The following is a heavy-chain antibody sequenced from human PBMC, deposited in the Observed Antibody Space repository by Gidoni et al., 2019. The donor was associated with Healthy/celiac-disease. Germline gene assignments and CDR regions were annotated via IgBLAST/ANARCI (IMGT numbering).Heavy chain of an antibody. Sequence: QLQLQESGPGLVKPLETLSLTCTVSGGSISSSSYYWGWIRQPPGKGLEWIGSIYYSGSTYYNPSLKSRVTISVDTSKNQFSLKLSSVTAADTAVYYCARQHDSGSSYYFDYWGQGTLVTVSS. CDR1: GGSISSSSYY. D-gene: IGHD1-26*01. J-gene: IGHJ4*02. CDR2: IYYSGST. V-gene: IGHV4-39*01. CDR3: ARQHDSGSSYYFDY.